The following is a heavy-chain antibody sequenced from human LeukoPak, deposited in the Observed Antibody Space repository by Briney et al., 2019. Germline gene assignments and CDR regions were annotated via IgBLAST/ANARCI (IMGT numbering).Heavy chain of an antibody. J-gene: IGHJ5*02. V-gene: IGHV4-38-2*02. D-gene: IGHD3-16*01. CDR1: GYSISSGYY. CDR2: IYHSGTT. CDR3: AGVAWATGGVWWFDP. Sequence: SETLSLTCTVSGYSISSGYYWGWIRQPPGKGLEWIGSIYHSGTTYYSPSLKSRVTISVDTSKNQFSLKLSSVTAADTAVYYCAGVAWATGGVWWFDPWGQGTLVTVSS.